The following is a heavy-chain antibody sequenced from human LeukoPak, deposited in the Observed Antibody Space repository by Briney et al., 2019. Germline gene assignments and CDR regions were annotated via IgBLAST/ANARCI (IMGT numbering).Heavy chain of an antibody. J-gene: IGHJ4*02. Sequence: GGSLRLSCAAAAFTFSNYSLHWVRQAPGKGLEWVAVISFDGSNEYYADSVKGRFTISRDNSKNTLYLQMNSLRAEDTAVYYCAKDLIYSGYSYGYGGDYWGQGTLVTVSS. CDR1: AFTFSNYS. CDR3: AKDLIYSGYSYGYGGDY. V-gene: IGHV3-30-3*01. CDR2: ISFDGSNE. D-gene: IGHD5-18*01.